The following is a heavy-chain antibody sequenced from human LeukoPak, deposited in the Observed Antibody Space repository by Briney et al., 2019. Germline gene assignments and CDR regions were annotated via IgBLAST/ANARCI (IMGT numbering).Heavy chain of an antibody. J-gene: IGHJ4*02. CDR1: GYTSTKYA. Sequence: ASVKVSCKTSGYTSTKYALHWVRQAPGQGLEWLGWIDTGKGNTRYSQRLQDRVTLTRDTSATTAYMELSSLRSEDTAVYYCARDDSDWGQGTLVTVSS. D-gene: IGHD3-10*01. V-gene: IGHV1-3*04. CDR2: IDTGKGNT. CDR3: ARDDSD.